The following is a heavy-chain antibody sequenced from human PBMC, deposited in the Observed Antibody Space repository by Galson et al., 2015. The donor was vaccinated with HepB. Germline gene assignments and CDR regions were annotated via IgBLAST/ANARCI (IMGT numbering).Heavy chain of an antibody. D-gene: IGHD4-11*01. CDR2: IIPILGIA. CDR3: ARGHYDSNYINWFDP. CDR1: GGTFSSYA. Sequence: SVKVSCRASGGTFSSYAISWVRQAPGQGLEWMGRIIPILGIANYAQKFQGRVTITADKSTSTAYMELSSLRSEDTAVYYCARGHYDSNYINWFDPWGQGTLVTVSS. J-gene: IGHJ5*02. V-gene: IGHV1-69*04.